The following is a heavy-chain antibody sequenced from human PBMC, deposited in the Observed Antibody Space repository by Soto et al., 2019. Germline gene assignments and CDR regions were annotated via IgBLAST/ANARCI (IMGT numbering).Heavy chain of an antibody. CDR3: ARHQIALTGTFD. V-gene: IGHV4-39*01. J-gene: IGHJ4*02. CDR2: IYYSGST. Sequence: SETLSLTCTVSGGSISSSSYYWGWIRQPPGKGLEWIGSIYYSGSTYYNPSLKSRVTISVDTSKNQFSLKLSSVTAADTAVYYCARHQIALTGTFDWGQGTLVTDSS. D-gene: IGHD3-9*01. CDR1: GGSISSSSYY.